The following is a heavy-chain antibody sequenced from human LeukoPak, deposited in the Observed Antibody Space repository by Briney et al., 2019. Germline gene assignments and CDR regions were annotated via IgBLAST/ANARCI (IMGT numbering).Heavy chain of an antibody. Sequence: GSLRLSCAASGFTVSSNYMSWVRQAPGKGLEWVSVIYSGGSTYYADSVKGRFTISRDNSKNTLYLQMNSLRAEDTAVYYCARAQTTVTTIYFQHWGQGTLVTVSS. D-gene: IGHD4-17*01. J-gene: IGHJ1*01. CDR3: ARAQTTVTTIYFQH. CDR2: IYSGGST. V-gene: IGHV3-53*01. CDR1: GFTVSSNY.